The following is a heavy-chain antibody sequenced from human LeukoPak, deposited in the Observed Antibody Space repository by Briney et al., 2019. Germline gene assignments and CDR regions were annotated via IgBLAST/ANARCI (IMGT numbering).Heavy chain of an antibody. J-gene: IGHJ4*02. CDR2: ISGSGGST. CDR3: AKDRYDYVRGSYRYSFDY. D-gene: IGHD3-16*02. V-gene: IGHV3-23*01. Sequence: GGSLRLSCAASGFTFSSYAMSWVRQAPGKGLEWVSAISGSGGSTYYADSVKGRFTISRDNSKNTLYLQMNSLRAEDTAVYYCAKDRYDYVRGSYRYSFDYWGQGTLVTASS. CDR1: GFTFSSYA.